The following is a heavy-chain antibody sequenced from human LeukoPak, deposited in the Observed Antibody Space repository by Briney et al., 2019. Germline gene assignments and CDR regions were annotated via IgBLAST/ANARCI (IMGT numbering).Heavy chain of an antibody. CDR3: ARSGDYRNYYYYYMDV. D-gene: IGHD4-17*01. CDR2: ISAYNGNT. Sequence: ASVKVSCKASGYTFTSYGISWVRQAPGQGLEWMGWISAYNGNTNYAQKLQGRVTMTTDTSTSTAYMELRSLRSDDTAVYYCARSGDYRNYYYYYMDVWGKGTTVTVSS. CDR1: GYTFTSYG. V-gene: IGHV1-18*01. J-gene: IGHJ6*03.